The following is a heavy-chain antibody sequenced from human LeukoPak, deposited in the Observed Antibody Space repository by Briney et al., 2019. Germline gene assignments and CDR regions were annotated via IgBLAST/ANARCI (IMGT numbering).Heavy chain of an antibody. CDR1: GGSISSYY. J-gene: IGHJ4*02. CDR3: ARARDGYIFDY. Sequence: PSETLSLTCTVSGGSISSYYWSWIRQPPGKGLEWIGYIYYSGSTNYNPSLKSRVTKSVDTSKNQFSLKLSSVTAADTAVYYCARARDGYIFDYWGQGTLVTVSS. V-gene: IGHV4-59*01. CDR2: IYYSGST. D-gene: IGHD5-24*01.